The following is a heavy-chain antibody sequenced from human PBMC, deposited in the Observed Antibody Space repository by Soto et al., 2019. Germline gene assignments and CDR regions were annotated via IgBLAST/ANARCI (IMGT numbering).Heavy chain of an antibody. J-gene: IGHJ4*02. V-gene: IGHV3-23*01. CDR1: GFAFSTFP. Sequence: GGSLRLSCAASGFAFSTFPLSWVRQAPGMGLEWVSAISGSGDGTDYADSVKGRFTISRDNSKNTLYLQMNSLRAEDTAVYYCAGPGYSSQDYWGQGALVTVSS. D-gene: IGHD5-18*01. CDR3: AGPGYSSQDY. CDR2: ISGSGDGT.